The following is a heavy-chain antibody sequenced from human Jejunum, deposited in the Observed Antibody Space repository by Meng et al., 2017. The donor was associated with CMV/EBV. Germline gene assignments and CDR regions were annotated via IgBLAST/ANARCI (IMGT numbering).Heavy chain of an antibody. CDR2: ISGSSTYI. J-gene: IGHJ5*02. V-gene: IGHV3-21*01. CDR1: GFNFTSYS. CDR3: ARAIDYGDPNWFDT. D-gene: IGHD4-17*01. Sequence: GFNFTSYSITWVRQAPGKGLEWLSYISGSSTYIYHAASVKGRFTISRDNAKNSVYLQMNGLRAEDAAVYYCARAIDYGDPNWFDTWGQGTRVTVSS.